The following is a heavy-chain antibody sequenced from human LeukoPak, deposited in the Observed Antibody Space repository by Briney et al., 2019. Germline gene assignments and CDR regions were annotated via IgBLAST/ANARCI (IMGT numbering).Heavy chain of an antibody. CDR2: ISGGST. J-gene: IGHJ6*03. CDR3: ARDPGYCSGGSCQYYYYYMDV. D-gene: IGHD2-15*01. CDR1: GITFSSDA. V-gene: IGHV3-23*01. Sequence: GGSLRLSCAASGITFSSDAMSWVRQAPGKGLEWVSAISGGSTYYAGSVKGRFTISRDNAKNSLYLQMNSLRAEDTAVYYCARDPGYCSGGSCQYYYYYMDVWGKGTTVTVSS.